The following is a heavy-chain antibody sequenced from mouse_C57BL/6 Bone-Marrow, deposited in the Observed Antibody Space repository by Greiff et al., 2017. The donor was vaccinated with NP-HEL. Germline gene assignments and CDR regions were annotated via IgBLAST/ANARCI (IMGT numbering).Heavy chain of an antibody. Sequence: EVKVVESGGGLVQSGRSLRLSCATSGFTFSDFYMEWVRQAPGKGLEWIAASRNKANDYTTEYSASVKGRFIVSRDTSQSILYLQMNALRAEDTAIYYCARDGIYDGYPFDVWGTGTTVTVSS. CDR1: GFTFSDFY. CDR3: ARDGIYDGYPFDV. J-gene: IGHJ1*03. V-gene: IGHV7-1*01. D-gene: IGHD2-3*01. CDR2: SRNKANDYTT.